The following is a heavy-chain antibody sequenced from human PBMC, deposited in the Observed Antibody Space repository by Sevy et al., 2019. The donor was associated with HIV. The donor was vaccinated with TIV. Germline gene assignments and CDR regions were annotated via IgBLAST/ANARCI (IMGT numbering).Heavy chain of an antibody. CDR1: GFTFSSYS. V-gene: IGHV3-48*01. Sequence: GESLKISCAASGFTFSSYSMNWVRQAPGKGLEWVSYISSSSSTIYYADSVKGRFTISRDNAKNSLYLQMNSLRAEDTAVYYCARDWYSSSSGLLLWGQGTLVTVSS. D-gene: IGHD6-6*01. J-gene: IGHJ4*02. CDR2: ISSSSSTI. CDR3: ARDWYSSSSGLLL.